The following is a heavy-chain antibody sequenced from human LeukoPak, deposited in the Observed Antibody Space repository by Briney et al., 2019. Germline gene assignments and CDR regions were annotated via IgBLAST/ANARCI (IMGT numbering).Heavy chain of an antibody. CDR2: ISFDGSKD. J-gene: IGHJ4*02. CDR3: AKERRGYYSEY. V-gene: IGHV3-30*02. D-gene: IGHD3-22*01. Sequence: PGGYLRLSCAASGFTFSSYAMQWVRQAPGKGLEWVALISFDGSKDYYAVCVKGRFTISRDKSKNTLHLQMNNLRAENTAVYYCAKERRGYYSEYWGQGTQVTVSS. CDR1: GFTFSSYA.